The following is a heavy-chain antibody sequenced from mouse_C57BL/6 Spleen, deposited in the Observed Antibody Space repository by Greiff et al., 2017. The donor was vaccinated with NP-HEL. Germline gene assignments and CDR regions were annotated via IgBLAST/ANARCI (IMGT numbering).Heavy chain of an antibody. Sequence: VQLQQSGAELVRPGTSVKLSCKASGYTFTSYWMHWVKQRPGQGLEWIGVIDPSDSYTNYNQKFKGKATLTVDTSSSTAYMQLSSLTSEDSAVYYCARSPMIRRFAYWGQGTLVTVSA. CDR2: IDPSDSYT. V-gene: IGHV1-59*01. D-gene: IGHD2-4*01. CDR3: ARSPMIRRFAY. J-gene: IGHJ3*01. CDR1: GYTFTSYW.